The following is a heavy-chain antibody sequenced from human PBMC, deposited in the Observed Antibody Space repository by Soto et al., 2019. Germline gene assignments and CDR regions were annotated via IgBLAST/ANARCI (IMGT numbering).Heavy chain of an antibody. J-gene: IGHJ4*02. V-gene: IGHV4-39*01. D-gene: IGHD6-13*01. CDR3: ARLQAAVPHY. Sequence: QVQLQESGPGLVMPSETLSLTCTVSGDSISGSPYFWGWIRQPPGKRLEWIGSIFYDGYTLYTPSLKSRVTISVDTSKNQFPLPLTSVAAADTAIYFSARLQAAVPHYWGQGILVTVSS. CDR2: IFYDGYT. CDR1: GDSISGSPYF.